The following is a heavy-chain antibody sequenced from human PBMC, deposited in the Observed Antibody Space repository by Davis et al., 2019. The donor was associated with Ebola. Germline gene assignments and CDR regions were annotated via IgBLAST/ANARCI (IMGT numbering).Heavy chain of an antibody. J-gene: IGHJ4*02. Sequence: GESLKISCAASGFTVSSNYMSWVRQAPGKGLEWVAFIWHDGGKQFYGDSVKGRSTISRDNSKNTLYLQMNSLRAEDTAVYYCARYCSSGSCYRDYWGQGTLVTVSS. V-gene: IGHV3-33*08. CDR1: GFTVSSNY. D-gene: IGHD2-15*01. CDR3: ARYCSSGSCYRDY. CDR2: IWHDGGKQ.